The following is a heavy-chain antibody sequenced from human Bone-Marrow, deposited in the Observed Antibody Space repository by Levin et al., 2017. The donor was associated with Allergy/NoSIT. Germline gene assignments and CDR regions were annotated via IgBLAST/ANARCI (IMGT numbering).Heavy chain of an antibody. D-gene: IGHD6-19*01. Sequence: GESLKISCKPSGYTFISYGINWVRQAPGQGLEWMGWISGYNGNTNYAQNLQGRVTMTTDTSTSTAYMELRSLRSDDTAVYYCARVGRYNSGGSLDYWGQGTLVTVSS. CDR2: ISGYNGNT. V-gene: IGHV1-18*01. J-gene: IGHJ4*02. CDR3: ARVGRYNSGGSLDY. CDR1: GYTFISYG.